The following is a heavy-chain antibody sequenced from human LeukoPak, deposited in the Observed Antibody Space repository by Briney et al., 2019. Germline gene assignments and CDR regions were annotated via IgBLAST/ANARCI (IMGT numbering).Heavy chain of an antibody. CDR3: AKDRNYYDSSGYSPLGH. J-gene: IGHJ4*02. D-gene: IGHD3-22*01. V-gene: IGHV3-30*18. Sequence: GGSLRLSFAASGFTFKTYGMHWVRQAPGKGLEWVTLITFDGGRSYFADTVKGRFTISRDNSKNMLFLQMHNLAAEDTAVYYCAKDRNYYDSSGYSPLGHWGQGTLVIVSS. CDR2: ITFDGGRS. CDR1: GFTFKTYG.